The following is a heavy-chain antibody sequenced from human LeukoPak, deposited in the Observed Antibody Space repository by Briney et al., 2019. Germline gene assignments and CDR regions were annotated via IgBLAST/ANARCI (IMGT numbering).Heavy chain of an antibody. Sequence: SETLSLTCAVYGGSFSGYYWSWIRQPPGKGLEWIGEINHSGSTNYNPSLKSRVTISVDTSKNQFSLKLSSVTAADTAVYYCARDRRLDYGSVSYYKGVDYWGQGTLVTVSS. CDR1: GGSFSGYY. CDR3: ARDRRLDYGSVSYYKGVDY. J-gene: IGHJ4*02. V-gene: IGHV4-34*01. CDR2: INHSGST. D-gene: IGHD3-10*01.